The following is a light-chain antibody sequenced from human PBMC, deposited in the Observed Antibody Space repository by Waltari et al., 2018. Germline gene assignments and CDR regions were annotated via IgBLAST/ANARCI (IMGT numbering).Light chain of an antibody. V-gene: IGLV2-14*01. CDR1: SSAVGGYNY. CDR3: SSYTSSSTVV. J-gene: IGLJ2*01. CDR2: EVS. Sequence: QSAPSQPASVSGSPGQSITISCTGSSSAVGGYNYVPWYQQHPGKAPKLLIYEVSNRPSGVSNRFSGSKSGNTASLTISGLQAEDEADYYCSSYTSSSTVVFGGGTKVTVL.